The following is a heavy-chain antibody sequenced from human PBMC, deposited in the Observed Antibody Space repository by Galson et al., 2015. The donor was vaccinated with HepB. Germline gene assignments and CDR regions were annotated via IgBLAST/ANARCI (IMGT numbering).Heavy chain of an antibody. J-gene: IGHJ4*02. Sequence: VSCKASGYIFTSFGISWVRQAPGQGLEWMGWISGYSGKTKYAQNLQGRVTVTTDTSATTAYLELRSLRSDDTAVYYCARVRLVSAGLNDYWGQGTLVTVSS. D-gene: IGHD5/OR15-5a*01. CDR1: GYIFTSFG. CDR2: ISGYSGKT. CDR3: ARVRLVSAGLNDY. V-gene: IGHV1-18*01.